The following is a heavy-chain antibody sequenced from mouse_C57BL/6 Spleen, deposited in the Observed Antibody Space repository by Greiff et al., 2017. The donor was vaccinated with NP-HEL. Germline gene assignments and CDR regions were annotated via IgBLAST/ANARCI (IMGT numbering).Heavy chain of an antibody. CDR3: DRKPEHYGD. CDR1: GFTFSSYT. J-gene: IGHJ1*03. V-gene: IGHV5-9*01. Sequence: EVQLVESGGGLVKPGGSLKLSCAASGFTFSSYTMSWVRQTPEKRLEWVATISGGGGNTYYPDSVKGRFTISRDKSKNTLYLKLSSLRSEDTTWYYYDRKPEHYGDRGT. D-gene: IGHD1-2*01. CDR2: ISGGGGNT.